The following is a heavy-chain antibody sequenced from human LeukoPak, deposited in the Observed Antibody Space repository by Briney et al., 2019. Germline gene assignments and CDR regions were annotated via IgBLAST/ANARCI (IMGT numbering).Heavy chain of an antibody. CDR2: IHYSGST. CDR1: GGSISSSSYY. Sequence: SETLSLTCTVSGGSISSSSYYWGWIRQLPGRGLECIGSIHYSGSTYYNPSLKSRVTISVDTSKNQFSLKLSSVTAADTAVYYCARQHDYGDYNAFDIWGQGTMVTVSS. D-gene: IGHD4-17*01. CDR3: ARQHDYGDYNAFDI. J-gene: IGHJ3*02. V-gene: IGHV4-39*01.